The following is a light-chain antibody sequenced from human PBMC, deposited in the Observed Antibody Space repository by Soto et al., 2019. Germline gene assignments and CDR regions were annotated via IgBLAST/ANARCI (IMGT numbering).Light chain of an antibody. CDR3: NSYVGSNNYV. Sequence: VLAQPPSASGSPGQSVTISCIGTASDIGRYNYVSWYQHHPGKAPKLIIYEVTKRPSGVPDRFSGSKSGNTASLTVSGLQADDEADYYCNSYVGSNNYVFGTGTKVTVL. J-gene: IGLJ1*01. CDR2: EVT. CDR1: ASDIGRYNY. V-gene: IGLV2-8*01.